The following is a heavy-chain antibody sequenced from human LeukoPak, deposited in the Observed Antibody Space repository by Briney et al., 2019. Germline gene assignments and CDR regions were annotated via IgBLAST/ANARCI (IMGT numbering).Heavy chain of an antibody. J-gene: IGHJ4*02. CDR1: GFTFTSYA. CDR2: ISYDGSNK. Sequence: PGRSLRLSCAASGFTFTSYAVHWVRQAPGKGLEWVAVISYDGSNKYYADSVKGRFTISRDNSKNTLYLQMNSLRAEDTAVYYCASQDILTGYYHFDYWGQGTLVTVSS. CDR3: ASQDILTGYYHFDY. D-gene: IGHD3-9*01. V-gene: IGHV3-30*07.